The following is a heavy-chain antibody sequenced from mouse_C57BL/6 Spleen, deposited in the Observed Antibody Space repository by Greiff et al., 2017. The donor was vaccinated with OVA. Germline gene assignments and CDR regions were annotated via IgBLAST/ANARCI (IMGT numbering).Heavy chain of an antibody. CDR1: GFTFSDYG. CDR2: ISSGSSTI. V-gene: IGHV5-17*01. D-gene: IGHD1-1*01. Sequence: EVKLVESGGGLVKPGGSLKLSCAASGFTFSDYGMHWVRQAPEKGLEWVAYISSGSSTIYYADTVKGRFTISRDNAKNTLFLQMTSLRSEDTAMYYCASPITTVVADAMDYWGQGTSVTVSS. CDR3: ASPITTVVADAMDY. J-gene: IGHJ4*01.